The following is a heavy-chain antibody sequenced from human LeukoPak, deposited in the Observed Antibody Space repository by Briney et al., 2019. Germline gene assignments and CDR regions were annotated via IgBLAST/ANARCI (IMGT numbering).Heavy chain of an antibody. D-gene: IGHD3-10*01. J-gene: IGHJ4*02. CDR1: GFTFSRYS. Sequence: PGGSLRLSCAVSGFTFSRYSMNWVRQAPGKGLEWVSSISSSNSYIYYADSVKGRFTISRDNAKNSLYLQMNSLRAEDTAVYYCARMPISHTYYYGSGSYLDYWGQGTLVTVSS. CDR2: ISSSNSYI. CDR3: ARMPISHTYYYGSGSYLDY. V-gene: IGHV3-21*01.